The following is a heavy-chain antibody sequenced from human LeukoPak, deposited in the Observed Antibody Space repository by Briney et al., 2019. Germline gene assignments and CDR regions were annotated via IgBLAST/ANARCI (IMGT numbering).Heavy chain of an antibody. CDR1: GFTVSSNY. Sequence: GGSLRLSCAASGFTVSSNYMSWVRQAPGKGLEWVSVIYSGGSTYYADSVKGRFTISRDNSKNTLYLQMNSLRAEDTAVYYCAKDQGPYYNNWFDPWGQGTLVTVSS. J-gene: IGHJ5*02. CDR2: IYSGGST. CDR3: AKDQGPYYNNWFDP. D-gene: IGHD1-26*01. V-gene: IGHV3-53*01.